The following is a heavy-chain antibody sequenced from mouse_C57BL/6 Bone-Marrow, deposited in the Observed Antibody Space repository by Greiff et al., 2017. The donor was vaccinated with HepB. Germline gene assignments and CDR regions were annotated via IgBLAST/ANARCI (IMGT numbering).Heavy chain of an antibody. CDR1: GFNIKDYY. D-gene: IGHD1-1*01. CDR2: IDPEDGDT. J-gene: IGHJ3*01. CDR3: TTTPYLITTVVAH. Sequence: EVQLQQSGAELVRPGASVKLSCTASGFNIKDYYMHWVKQRPEQGLEWIGRIDPEDGDTEYAPKFQGKATMTADTSSNTAYLQLSSLTSEDTAVYYCTTTPYLITTVVAHWGQGTLVTVSA. V-gene: IGHV14-1*01.